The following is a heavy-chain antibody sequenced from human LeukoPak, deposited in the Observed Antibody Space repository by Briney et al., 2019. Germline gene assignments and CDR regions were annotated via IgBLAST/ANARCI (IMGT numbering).Heavy chain of an antibody. J-gene: IGHJ5*02. CDR3: ARDAGIDGPLDWFDP. V-gene: IGHV1-2*02. D-gene: IGHD2-15*01. CDR2: INPNSGGT. CDR1: GYTFTGYY. Sequence: ASVKVSCKASGYTFTGYYMHWVRQAPGQGLEWMGWINPNSGGTNYAQKFQGRVTMTRDTSISTAYMELSRLRSDDTAVYYCARDAGIDGPLDWFDPWGQGTLVTVSS.